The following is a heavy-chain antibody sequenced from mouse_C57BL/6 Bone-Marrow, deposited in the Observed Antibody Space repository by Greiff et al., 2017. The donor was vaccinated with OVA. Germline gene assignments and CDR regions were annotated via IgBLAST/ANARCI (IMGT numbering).Heavy chain of an antibody. V-gene: IGHV6-6*01. CDR3: TRTVITTVVGYFDV. D-gene: IGHD1-1*01. CDR1: GFTFSDAW. CDR2: IRNKANNHAT. J-gene: IGHJ1*03. Sequence: EVQLVESGGGLVQPGGSMKLSCAASGFTFSDAWMDWVRQSPEKGLEWVAEIRNKANNHATYYAESVKGRFTISRDDSKSSVYLQMNSLRAEDTGIYYCTRTVITTVVGYFDVWGTGTTVTVSS.